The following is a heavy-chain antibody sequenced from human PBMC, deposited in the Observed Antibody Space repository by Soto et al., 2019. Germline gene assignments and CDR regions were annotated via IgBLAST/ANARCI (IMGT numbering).Heavy chain of an antibody. Sequence: GWVRQSPGKGLEWIGIIYPGDSDTRYSPSFQGQVTISADKSISTAYLQWSSLKASDTAMYYCARKQSLPAAIAFYDGMDVWGQGTTVTVSS. CDR3: ARKQSLPAAIAFYDGMDV. J-gene: IGHJ6*02. D-gene: IGHD2-2*01. CDR2: IYPGDSDT. V-gene: IGHV5-51*01.